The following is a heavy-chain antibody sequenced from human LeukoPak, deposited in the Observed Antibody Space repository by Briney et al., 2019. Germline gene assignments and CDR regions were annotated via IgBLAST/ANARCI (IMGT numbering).Heavy chain of an antibody. V-gene: IGHV1-69*13. D-gene: IGHD2-21*01. CDR2: IIPIFGTA. CDR3: ACGGDRPPSPADY. J-gene: IGHJ4*02. Sequence: ASVKVSFKASGGTFSSYAISWVRQAPGQGLEWMGGIIPIFGTANYAQKFQGRVTITADESTSTAYMELSSLRSEDTAVYYCACGGDRPPSPADYWGQGTLVTVSS. CDR1: GGTFSSYA.